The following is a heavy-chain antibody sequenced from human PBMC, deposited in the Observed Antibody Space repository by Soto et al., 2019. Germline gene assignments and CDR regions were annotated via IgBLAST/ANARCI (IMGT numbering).Heavy chain of an antibody. Sequence: EVQLVESGGGLVQPGGSLRLSCAAFGFTFSDHYMDWVRQAPGKGLEWVGRIRSKSYSFTTEYAPSVKGRFTISIDDSKNSLYLQMNSLQTDDTAVYYCYTLPRSGFYLDYWGQGTLVIVSS. V-gene: IGHV3-72*01. CDR1: GFTFSDHY. CDR2: IRSKSYSFTT. CDR3: YTLPRSGFYLDY. D-gene: IGHD3-3*01. J-gene: IGHJ4*02.